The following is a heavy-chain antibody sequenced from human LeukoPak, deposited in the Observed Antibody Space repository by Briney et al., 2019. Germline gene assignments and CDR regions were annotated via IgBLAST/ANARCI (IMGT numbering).Heavy chain of an antibody. D-gene: IGHD1-26*01. CDR2: IYPSDSDT. Sequence: GESLKISCQGSGYSFTSYWISWVRQMPGKGLEWMGIIYPSDSDTTYSPSFQGQVTISADKSISTAYLYWSSLKASDTAMYYCARLYGTKIDYWGQGTLVTVSS. V-gene: IGHV5-51*01. CDR1: GYSFTSYW. CDR3: ARLYGTKIDY. J-gene: IGHJ4*02.